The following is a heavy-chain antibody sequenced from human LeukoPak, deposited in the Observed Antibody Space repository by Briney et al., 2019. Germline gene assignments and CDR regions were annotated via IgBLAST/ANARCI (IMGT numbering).Heavy chain of an antibody. CDR1: GFTFSDYY. CDR2: ISSSGSTI. V-gene: IGHV3-11*01. J-gene: IGHJ4*02. D-gene: IGHD5-24*01. CDR3: AGSRGVGYNSFDY. Sequence: GGSLRLSCAASGFTFSDYYMSWIRQAPGKGLEWVSYISSSGSTIYYADSVKGRFTISRDNAKNSLYLQMNSLRAEDTAVYYCAGSRGVGYNSFDYWGQGTLVTVSS.